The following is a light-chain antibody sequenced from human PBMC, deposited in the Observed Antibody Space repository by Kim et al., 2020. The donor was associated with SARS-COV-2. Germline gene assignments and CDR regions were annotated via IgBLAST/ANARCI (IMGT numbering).Light chain of an antibody. CDR2: EVT. V-gene: IGLV2-23*02. J-gene: IGLJ3*02. Sequence: QSALTQPASVSGSPGQSITISCTGTSSDVGSYDLVSWYRQDPGKAPKLMIYEVTKRPSGVSDRFSGSKSGNTASLKISGLQAEDEADYYCCSFAGSTTYWVFGGGTKVTVL. CDR1: SSDVGSYDL. CDR3: CSFAGSTTYWV.